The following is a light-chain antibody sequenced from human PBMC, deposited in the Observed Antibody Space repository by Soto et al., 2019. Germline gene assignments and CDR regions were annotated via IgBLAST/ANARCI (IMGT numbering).Light chain of an antibody. CDR2: GAS. CDR3: QQYDTWPRT. Sequence: EIVMTQSPASLSVPAGERATLSCRASQSVSSIFAWYLQKPGLAPRLLIYGASTRATAVPARFTASGSGTEFTLTISSLQSDDFGVYYCQQYDTWPRTFGQGTKVDI. V-gene: IGKV3-15*01. CDR1: QSVSSI. J-gene: IGKJ1*01.